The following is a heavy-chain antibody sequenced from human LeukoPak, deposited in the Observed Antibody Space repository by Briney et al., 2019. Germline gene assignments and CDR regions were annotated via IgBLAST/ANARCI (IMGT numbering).Heavy chain of an antibody. CDR1: GFTFSGYW. Sequence: GGSLRLSCAASGFTFSGYWVHWVRQAPGKGLVWVSHIDSDRSSTKYADSVKGRFTISRDNAKNTLYLQMNSLRAEDTAVYYCARALRLAVNLDYWGQGTLVTVSS. J-gene: IGHJ4*01. CDR2: IDSDRSST. CDR3: ARALRLAVNLDY. D-gene: IGHD6-19*01. V-gene: IGHV3-74*03.